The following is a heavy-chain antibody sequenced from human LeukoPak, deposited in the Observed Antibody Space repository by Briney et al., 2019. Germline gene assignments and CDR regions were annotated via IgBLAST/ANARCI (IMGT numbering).Heavy chain of an antibody. CDR1: GYSFTNHW. J-gene: IGHJ4*02. D-gene: IGHD6-13*01. CDR3: ARGITAAAVTKFDY. V-gene: IGHV5-51*01. Sequence: GESLKISCKGFGYSFTNHWIGWVRQMPGKGLEWMGIIHPGDSDTRYSPSFQGQVTISADRSVSTAYLQWSSLKASDSAMYYCARGITAAAVTKFDYWGQGTLVTVSS. CDR2: IHPGDSDT.